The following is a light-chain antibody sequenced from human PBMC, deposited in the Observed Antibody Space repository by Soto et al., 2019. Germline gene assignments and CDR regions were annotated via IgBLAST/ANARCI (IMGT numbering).Light chain of an antibody. J-gene: IGKJ4*01. CDR1: EYVRVY. V-gene: IGKV3-11*01. CDR3: QQRNDWPALS. CDR2: ETS. Sequence: ENVLTQFPATLSLSPGESATLSCRASEYVRVYLAWYHQKPGQAPRLLMYETSTRAPGIPRRFSGSGSGTDFTLSISSLEPEDSGVYYCQQRNDWPALSFGGGPRWRSN.